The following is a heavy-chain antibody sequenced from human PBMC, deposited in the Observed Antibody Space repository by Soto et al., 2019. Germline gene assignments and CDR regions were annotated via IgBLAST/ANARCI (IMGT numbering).Heavy chain of an antibody. J-gene: IGHJ3*02. Sequence: SETLSLTCTVCGGSISSYYWSWLRQPPGKELEWIGYIYYTGSTNYNPSLKSRITISLDTSKNQFSLTLSSVTAADTAVYYCAAYCTTTSCFRAFDIWGPGTMVTVSS. CDR3: AAYCTTTSCFRAFDI. CDR2: IYYTGST. V-gene: IGHV4-59*08. CDR1: GGSISSYY. D-gene: IGHD2-2*01.